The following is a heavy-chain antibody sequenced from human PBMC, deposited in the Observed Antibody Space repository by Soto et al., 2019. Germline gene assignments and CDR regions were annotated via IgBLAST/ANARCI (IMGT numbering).Heavy chain of an antibody. CDR1: GVSISSGDYC. CDR3: ASWGSNDAFDI. V-gene: IGHV4-30-4*01. CDR2: IYYSGST. D-gene: IGHD2-15*01. J-gene: IGHJ3*02. Sequence: PSETLSLTCTVSGVSISSGDYCWSWIRQPPGKGLEWIGYIYYSGSTYYNPSLKSRVTISVDTSKNQFSLKLSSVTAADTAVYYCASWGSNDAFDIWGQGTMVTVSS.